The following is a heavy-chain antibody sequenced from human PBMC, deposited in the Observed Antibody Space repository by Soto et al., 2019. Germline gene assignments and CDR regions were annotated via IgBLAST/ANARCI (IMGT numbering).Heavy chain of an antibody. CDR3: ARPIFGVVDDALDI. CDR2: ISWNSGSI. CDR1: GFTFDDYA. D-gene: IGHD3-3*01. J-gene: IGHJ3*02. V-gene: IGHV3-9*01. Sequence: EVQLVESGGGLVQPGRSLRLSCAASGFTFDDYAMHWVRQAPGKGLEWVSGISWNSGSIGYADSVKGRFTISRDNAKNALYLQMNSLRAEDTALYYCARPIFGVVDDALDIWGQGTMVTVSS.